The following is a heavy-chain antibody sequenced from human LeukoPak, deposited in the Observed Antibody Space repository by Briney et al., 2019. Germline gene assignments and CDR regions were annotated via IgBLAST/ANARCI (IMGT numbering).Heavy chain of an antibody. CDR2: INQDGSGK. J-gene: IGHJ4*02. CDR1: GFTFNNYW. V-gene: IGHV3-7*01. Sequence: GGSLRLSCAASGFTFNNYWIHWVRQAPGKGLEWVANINQDGSGKNFVDSVKGRFTISRDSAKNSLYLQMNSLRAEDTAVYYCARGLRGGEYYFDYWGQGTLVTVSS. D-gene: IGHD3-16*01. CDR3: ARGLRGGEYYFDY.